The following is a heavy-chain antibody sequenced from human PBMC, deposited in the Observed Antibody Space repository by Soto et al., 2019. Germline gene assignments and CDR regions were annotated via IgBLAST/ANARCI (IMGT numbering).Heavy chain of an antibody. J-gene: IGHJ4*02. CDR1: GGSISSSSYY. D-gene: IGHD3-10*01. Sequence: SETLSLTCTVSGGSISSSSYYWGWIRQPPGKGLEWIGSIYYSGSTYYNPSLKSRVTISVDTSKNQFSLKLSSVTAADTAVYYCARLRLGLPLDYWGQGTLVTVSS. V-gene: IGHV4-39*07. CDR3: ARLRLGLPLDY. CDR2: IYYSGST.